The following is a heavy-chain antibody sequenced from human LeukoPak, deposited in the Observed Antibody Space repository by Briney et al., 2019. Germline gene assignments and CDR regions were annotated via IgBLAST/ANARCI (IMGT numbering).Heavy chain of an antibody. CDR3: ATWSNAWEFDY. Sequence: GGSLRLSCAASGFTFSSSWMTWVRQAPGKGLEWVAHINEDGSDKYYVDSVTGRFSISRDNTKNSLYLRMSSLRAEDTAVYYCATWSNAWEFDYWGQGTLLTVSS. V-gene: IGHV3-7*05. D-gene: IGHD1-26*01. CDR2: INEDGSDK. J-gene: IGHJ4*02. CDR1: GFTFSSSW.